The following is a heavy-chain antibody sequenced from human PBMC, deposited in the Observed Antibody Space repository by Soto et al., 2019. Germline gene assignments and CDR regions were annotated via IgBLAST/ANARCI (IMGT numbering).Heavy chain of an antibody. Sequence: PSETLSLTCAVYGGSFSGYYWSWIRQPPGKGLEWIGEINHSGSTNYNPSLKSRVTISVDTSKNQFSLKLSSVTAADTAVYYCARGQGLRGAARSGTLDYWGQGTLVTVSS. CDR3: ARGQGLRGAARSGTLDY. J-gene: IGHJ4*02. V-gene: IGHV4-34*01. CDR2: INHSGST. CDR1: GGSFSGYY. D-gene: IGHD6-25*01.